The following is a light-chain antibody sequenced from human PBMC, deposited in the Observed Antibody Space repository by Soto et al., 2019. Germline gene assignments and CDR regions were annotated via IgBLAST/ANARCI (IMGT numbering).Light chain of an antibody. CDR2: AAS. CDR1: QGISNY. CDR3: QQSYTTPPWT. V-gene: IGKV1-27*01. J-gene: IGKJ1*01. Sequence: DIQMTQSPSSLSASVGDRVTITCRASQGISNYLAWYQQKPGKVPKLLIYAASTLHSGVPSRFSGSGSGTDFTLTISSLQPDDVATYFCQQSYTTPPWTFGQGTKVEIK.